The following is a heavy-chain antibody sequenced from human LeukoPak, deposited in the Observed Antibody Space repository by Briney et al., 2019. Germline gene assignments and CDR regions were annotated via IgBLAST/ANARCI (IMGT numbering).Heavy chain of an antibody. V-gene: IGHV3-7*01. CDR1: GFTLSSYW. J-gene: IGHJ4*02. CDR2: IKQDGSEK. CDR3: ARWNLVSDY. Sequence: PGGSLRLSCAASGFTLSSYWMSWVRQAPGKGLEWVANIKQDGSEKYYVDSVKGRFTISRDNGKNSLYLQMNSLRAEDTAVYYCARWNLVSDYWGQGTLVTVSS. D-gene: IGHD1-1*01.